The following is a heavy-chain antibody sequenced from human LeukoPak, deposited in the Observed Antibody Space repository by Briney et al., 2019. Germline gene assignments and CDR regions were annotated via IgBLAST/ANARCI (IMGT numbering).Heavy chain of an antibody. Sequence: GGSLRLSCAASGFTFSSYAMSWVRQAPGKGLEWVSAISGSGGSTYYADSVKGRFTISRDNSKNTLYLQMNSLRAEDTAVYYCARENTYSSSSRWFDPWGQGTLVTVSS. D-gene: IGHD6-6*01. V-gene: IGHV3-23*01. J-gene: IGHJ5*02. CDR2: ISGSGGST. CDR1: GFTFSSYA. CDR3: ARENTYSSSSRWFDP.